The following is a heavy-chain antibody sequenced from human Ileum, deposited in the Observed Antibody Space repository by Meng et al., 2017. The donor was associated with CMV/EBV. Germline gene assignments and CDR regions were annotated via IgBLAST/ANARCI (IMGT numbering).Heavy chain of an antibody. Sequence: QGQLPESGPGLVKPSETLSLTCTVSGGFIRSYYWSWVRQPPGKRLEWIGYIYYTGSTNYNPSLKSRVTISVDTSKNQFSLKLSSVSAADTAVYYCARYHDNSGYYYPFDYWGEGTLVTVSS. D-gene: IGHD3-22*01. CDR2: IYYTGST. CDR3: ARYHDNSGYYYPFDY. CDR1: GGFIRSYY. J-gene: IGHJ4*02. V-gene: IGHV4-59*01.